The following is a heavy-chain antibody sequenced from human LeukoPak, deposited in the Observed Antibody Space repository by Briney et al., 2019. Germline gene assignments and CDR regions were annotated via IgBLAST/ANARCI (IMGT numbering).Heavy chain of an antibody. CDR2: ISYDGSNK. CDR1: GFTFSSYG. CDR3: ARGLYGDYVGVDY. Sequence: GGSLRLSCAASGFTFSSYGMHWVRQAPGKGLEWVAVISYDGSNKYYADSVKGRFTISRDNSKNTLYLQMNSLRDEDTALYYCARGLYGDYVGVDYWGQGTLVTVSS. V-gene: IGHV3-30*03. D-gene: IGHD4-17*01. J-gene: IGHJ4*02.